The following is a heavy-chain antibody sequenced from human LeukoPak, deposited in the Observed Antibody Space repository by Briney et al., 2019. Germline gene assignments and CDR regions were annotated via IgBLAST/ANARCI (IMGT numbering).Heavy chain of an antibody. CDR2: ISAYNGNT. D-gene: IGHD1-1*01. CDR3: ARDRSWKHPGYYYGMDV. CDR1: GYTFTSYG. Sequence: GASVKVSCKASGYTFTSYGINWVRQAPGQGLEWMGWISAYNGNTNYAQKLQDRVTMTTDTSTRTAYMELRSLRSDDTAVYYCARDRSWKHPGYYYGMDVWGQGTTVTVSS. V-gene: IGHV1-18*01. J-gene: IGHJ6*02.